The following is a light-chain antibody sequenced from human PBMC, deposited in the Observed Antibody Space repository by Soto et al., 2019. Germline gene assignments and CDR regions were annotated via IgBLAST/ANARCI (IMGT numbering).Light chain of an antibody. V-gene: IGLV1-44*01. Sequence: QAVLTQPPSASGTTGQKVTISCSGSSSNIVSNTVNWYQQLPGTPPKLLIYSNNQRHSGVPDRFSGSKSGTSASLAISGLQSEDEADYYCAAWDDSLNGRVFGGGTKLTVL. CDR3: AAWDDSLNGRV. CDR1: SSNIVSNT. J-gene: IGLJ2*01. CDR2: SNN.